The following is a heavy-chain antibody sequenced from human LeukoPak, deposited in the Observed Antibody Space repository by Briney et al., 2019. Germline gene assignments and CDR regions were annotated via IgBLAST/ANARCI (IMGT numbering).Heavy chain of an antibody. CDR1: GGSLSSYY. CDR2: IYYSGST. CDR3: ARGEAAAVNY. Sequence: PSETLSLTCTVSGGSLSSYYWSWIRQPPGKGLEWIGYIYYSGSTNSNPSLKSRVTMSVDTSKKQFSLKLSSVTAADTAVYYCARGEAAAVNYWGQGTLVTVSS. D-gene: IGHD6-13*01. J-gene: IGHJ4*02. V-gene: IGHV4-59*12.